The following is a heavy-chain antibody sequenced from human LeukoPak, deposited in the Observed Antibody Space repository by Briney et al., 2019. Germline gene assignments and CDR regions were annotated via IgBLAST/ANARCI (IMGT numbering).Heavy chain of an antibody. CDR2: ISSSSSYI. CDR3: AKDGPSGQPREGYYYYGMDV. D-gene: IGHD3-10*01. Sequence: GGSLRLSCAASGFTFSSYSMNWVRQAPGKGLEWVSSISSSSSYIYYADSVKGRFTISRDNSKNTLYLQMNSLRAEDTAVYYCAKDGPSGQPREGYYYYGMDVWGQGTTVTVSS. CDR1: GFTFSSYS. J-gene: IGHJ6*02. V-gene: IGHV3-21*04.